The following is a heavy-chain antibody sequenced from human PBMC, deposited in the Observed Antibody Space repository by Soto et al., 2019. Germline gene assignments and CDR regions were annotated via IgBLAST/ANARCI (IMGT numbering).Heavy chain of an antibody. CDR1: GGSISSYY. V-gene: IGHV4-59*01. CDR2: IYYSGST. J-gene: IGHJ4*02. CDR3: ARLYYDIVPGYQPAY. Sequence: SETLSLTCTVSGGSISSYYWSWIRQPPGKELEWIGYIYYSGSTNYNPSLRSRVTMSVDTSKNQFSLKLTSVTAADTAVYYFARLYYDIVPGYQPAYWGQGTSVIVSS. D-gene: IGHD3-9*01.